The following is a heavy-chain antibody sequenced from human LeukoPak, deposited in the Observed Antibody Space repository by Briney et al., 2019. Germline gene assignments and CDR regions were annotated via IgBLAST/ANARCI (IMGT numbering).Heavy chain of an antibody. CDR1: GYSFTNYW. J-gene: IGHJ6*02. V-gene: IGHV5-51*01. CDR3: ARHPRYHNAPGSPMDV. CDR2: IYPGDSDA. Sequence: PGESLKISCKGSGYSFTNYWIGWVRQMPGKGLEWIGIIYPGDSDARYSPSFQGQVTISADKSISTAYLQWSRLQTSDTAIYYCARHPRYHNAPGSPMDVWGQGTAVAVSS. D-gene: IGHD3-10*01.